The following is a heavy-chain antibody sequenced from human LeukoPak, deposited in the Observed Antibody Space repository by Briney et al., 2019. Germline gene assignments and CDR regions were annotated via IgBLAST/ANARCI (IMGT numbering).Heavy chain of an antibody. CDR3: ARDRFPYYCDSSGSQPLYY. V-gene: IGHV4-59*01. CDR1: GGSISSYY. Sequence: KTSETLSLTCTVSGGSISSYYWSWIRQPPGKGLEWIGYIYYSGSTNYNPSLKSRVTISVDTSKNQFSLKLSSVTAADTAVYYCARDRFPYYCDSSGSQPLYYWGQGTLVTVSS. CDR2: IYYSGST. D-gene: IGHD3-22*01. J-gene: IGHJ4*02.